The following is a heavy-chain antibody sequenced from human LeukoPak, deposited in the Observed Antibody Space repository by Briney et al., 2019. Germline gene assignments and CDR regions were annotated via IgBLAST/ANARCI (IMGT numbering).Heavy chain of an antibody. CDR3: AKGLNGLFDY. Sequence: PGGSLRLSCVASGFTFSSYAMTWVRQAPGKGLEWVSGISGTGGSTYYADSVKGRFTISRDNAKNSLYLQMNSLRAEDTALYYCAKGLNGLFDYWGQGTLVTVSS. D-gene: IGHD3/OR15-3a*01. CDR1: GFTFSSYA. V-gene: IGHV3-23*01. J-gene: IGHJ4*02. CDR2: ISGTGGST.